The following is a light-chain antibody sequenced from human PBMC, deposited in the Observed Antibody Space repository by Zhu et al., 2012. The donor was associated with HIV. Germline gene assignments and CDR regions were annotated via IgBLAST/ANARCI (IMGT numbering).Light chain of an antibody. J-gene: IGKJ2*01. Sequence: EIVLTQSPATLSSSPGGRATLSCRASQNIGRDLAWYQQRGGHSPRLLITDASTRASGIPVRFSGSGSATKFFLTIDRLQPEDFASYYCQQRHDWPRTFGHGDQAGHQ. V-gene: IGKV3-11*01. CDR1: QNIGRD. CDR2: DAS. CDR3: QQRHDWPRT.